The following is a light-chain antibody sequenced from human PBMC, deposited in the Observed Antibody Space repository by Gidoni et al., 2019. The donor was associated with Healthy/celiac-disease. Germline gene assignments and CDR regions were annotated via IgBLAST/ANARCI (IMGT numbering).Light chain of an antibody. V-gene: IGKV4-1*01. CDR1: QSVLYSSNNKNY. J-gene: IGKJ1*01. CDR2: WAS. Sequence: DIVMTQSPGSLAVSLGERATINCKSSQSVLYSSNNKNYLAWYQQKPGQPPKKLIYWASTRESGGPDRFSGSGSGTDFTLTISSLQAEDVAVYYCQQYYSTPWTFGQGTKVEIK. CDR3: QQYYSTPWT.